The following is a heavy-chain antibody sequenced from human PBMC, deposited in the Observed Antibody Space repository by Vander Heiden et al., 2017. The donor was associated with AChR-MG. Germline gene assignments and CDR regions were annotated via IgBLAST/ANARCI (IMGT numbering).Heavy chain of an antibody. CDR1: VDSVPSNSAA. CDR3: ARDRGDGYNLYYYYYMDV. D-gene: IGHD5-12*01. Sequence: HVQLQQSRPGLVKPSQTLSLTCSISVDSVPSNSAAWNWIRQSPSRGLEWLGRTYYRSKWYNDYAVSVKSRITINPDTSKNQFSLQLNSVTPEDTAVYYCARDRGDGYNLYYYYYMDVWGKGTTVTVSS. J-gene: IGHJ6*03. CDR2: TYYRSKWYN. V-gene: IGHV6-1*01.